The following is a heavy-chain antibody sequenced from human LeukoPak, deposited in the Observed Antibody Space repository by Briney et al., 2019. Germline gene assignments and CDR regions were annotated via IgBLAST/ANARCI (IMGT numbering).Heavy chain of an antibody. D-gene: IGHD6-13*01. CDR1: GLSFSDHW. CDR2: IKQDGSVK. J-gene: IGHJ4*02. CDR3: AREGSGSRYGY. V-gene: IGHV3-7*01. Sequence: GGSLRLSCAASGLSFSDHWMTWVRHPPGKGLEWVATIKQDGSVKYYLDSVKGRFTISRDNAKNSLYLQMNSLGAEDTAVYYCAREGSGSRYGYWGQGTLVTVSS.